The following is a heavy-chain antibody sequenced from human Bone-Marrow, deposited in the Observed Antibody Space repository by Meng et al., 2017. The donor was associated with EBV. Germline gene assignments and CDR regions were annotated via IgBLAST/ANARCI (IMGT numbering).Heavy chain of an antibody. Sequence: LRRQGSGPGLVKPSESLPLTCTVSGGSISSSCYYWGWIRQPPGKGLEWIGSIYYSGSTYYNPALKSRVTISVDTSKNQFSLKLSSVTAADTAVYYCARETGDRDYWGQGTLVTVSS. CDR1: GGSISSSCYY. CDR3: ARETGDRDY. J-gene: IGHJ4*02. CDR2: IYYSGST. V-gene: IGHV4-39*07. D-gene: IGHD4-17*01.